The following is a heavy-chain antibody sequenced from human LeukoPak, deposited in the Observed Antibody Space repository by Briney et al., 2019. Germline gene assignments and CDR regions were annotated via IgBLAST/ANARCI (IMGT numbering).Heavy chain of an antibody. CDR1: GFTFSNYA. D-gene: IGHD2-2*01. CDR2: ISGSGDST. Sequence: GGSLRLSCAASGFTFSNYAMSWVRQAPTKGLEWVSTISGSGDSTYYADSVKGRFTISRDYSKNTLYLQMNSLRAEDTAVYYCAKDRGRIVVVPAATFDYWGQGTLVTVSS. J-gene: IGHJ4*02. V-gene: IGHV3-23*01. CDR3: AKDRGRIVVVPAATFDY.